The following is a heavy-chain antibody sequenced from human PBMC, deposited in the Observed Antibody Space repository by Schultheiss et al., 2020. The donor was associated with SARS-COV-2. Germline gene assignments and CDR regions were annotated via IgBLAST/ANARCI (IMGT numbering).Heavy chain of an antibody. V-gene: IGHV5-51*01. Sequence: GGSLRLSCKGSGYSFTRFWIGWVRQMPGKGPEWMGIIYLGDSDTRYSPSFQGQVTISADKSISTAYLQWSSLKASDTAMYYCARLRSHGGPHFDYWGQGTLVTVSS. CDR2: IYLGDSDT. J-gene: IGHJ4*02. D-gene: IGHD3-16*01. CDR1: GYSFTRFW. CDR3: ARLRSHGGPHFDY.